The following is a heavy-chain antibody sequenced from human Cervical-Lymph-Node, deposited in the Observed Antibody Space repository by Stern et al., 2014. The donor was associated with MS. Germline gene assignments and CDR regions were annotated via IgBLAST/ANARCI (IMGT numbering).Heavy chain of an antibody. CDR1: GYSFTSYY. V-gene: IGHV1-46*03. Sequence: VQLVESGAEVKKPGASVKVSCKAFGYSFTSYYMHWVRQAPGQGLEWMGLISPSGETRSYAQRFQGRVTMTRDTSTSTAYMELSSLTSEDTAVYYCARGGAQGNWNPPPDDYWGQGTVVIVSS. D-gene: IGHD1-1*01. J-gene: IGHJ4*02. CDR2: ISPSGETR. CDR3: ARGGAQGNWNPPPDDY.